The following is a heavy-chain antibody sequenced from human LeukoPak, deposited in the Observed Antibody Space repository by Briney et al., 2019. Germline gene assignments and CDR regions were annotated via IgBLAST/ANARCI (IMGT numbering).Heavy chain of an antibody. D-gene: IGHD6-19*01. Sequence: GGSLRLSCAASGLTVSTNFMGWVRQAPGKGLEWVSVIYGGGSTYYADSVKGRFTISRDTSKNTLYLQMNSLRAEDTAVYYCATWPGGWYGEDSWGQGTLVTVSS. CDR1: GLTVSTNF. J-gene: IGHJ4*02. CDR3: ATWPGGWYGEDS. V-gene: IGHV3-53*01. CDR2: IYGGGST.